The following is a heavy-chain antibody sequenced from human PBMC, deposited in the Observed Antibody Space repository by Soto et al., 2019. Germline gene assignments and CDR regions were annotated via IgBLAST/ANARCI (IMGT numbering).Heavy chain of an antibody. Sequence: GGSLRLSCAAFGFTISGKKYVAWVRQAPGKGLEWVSALYDADGSFYADSVKGRFTTSSDSSKTTVYLQMNDLRPDDTAVYYCATWHEREHAYDVWGQGTTVTVS. CDR1: GFTISGKKY. D-gene: IGHD1-1*01. CDR3: ATWHEREHAYDV. V-gene: IGHV3-53*01. CDR2: LYDADGS. J-gene: IGHJ3*01.